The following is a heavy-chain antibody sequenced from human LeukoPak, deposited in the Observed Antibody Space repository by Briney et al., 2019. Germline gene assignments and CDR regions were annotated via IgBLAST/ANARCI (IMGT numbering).Heavy chain of an antibody. CDR1: GGSISSGDYY. V-gene: IGHV4-30-4*01. CDR2: IYYSGST. CDR3: ARGGARTYYDYVWGSYPLSWFDP. D-gene: IGHD3-16*01. Sequence: PSETLSLTCTVSGGSISSGDYYWSWIRQPPGKGLEWIGYIYYSGSTYYNPSLKSRVTISLDTSKNQFSLKLSSVTAADTAVYYCARGGARTYYDYVWGSYPLSWFDPWGQGTLVTVSS. J-gene: IGHJ5*02.